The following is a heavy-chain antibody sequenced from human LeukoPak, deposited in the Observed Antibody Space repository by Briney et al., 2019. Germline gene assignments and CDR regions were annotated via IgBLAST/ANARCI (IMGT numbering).Heavy chain of an antibody. CDR3: VTHEVTVITRSTFDN. CDR2: IKPDDSEK. D-gene: IGHD4-23*01. V-gene: IGHV3-7*01. CDR1: GFTFSHFW. Sequence: PGGSLRLSCIASGFTFSHFWMSWVRQAPGKGLEWLANIKPDDSEKYYGNSAKGRFTILRDNAKNSVYLQMNSLRAEDTGVYYCVTHEVTVITRSTFDNWGQGTLVTVSS. J-gene: IGHJ4*02.